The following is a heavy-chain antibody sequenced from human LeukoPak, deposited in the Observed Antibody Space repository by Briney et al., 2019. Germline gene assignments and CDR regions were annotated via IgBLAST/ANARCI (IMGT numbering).Heavy chain of an antibody. CDR3: ATLPYYYDSSGSYYFDY. J-gene: IGHJ4*02. V-gene: IGHV3-30*03. Sequence: GGSLRLSCAASGFSFGSYGMHWVRQAPGKGLEWVAVISYDGSNKYYADSVKGRFTISRDNSKNTLYLQMNSLRVEDTAVYYCATLPYYYDSSGSYYFDYWGQGTLVTVSS. CDR1: GFSFGSYG. CDR2: ISYDGSNK. D-gene: IGHD3-22*01.